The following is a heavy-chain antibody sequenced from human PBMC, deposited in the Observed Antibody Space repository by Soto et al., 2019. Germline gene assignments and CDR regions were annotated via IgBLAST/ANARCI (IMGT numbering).Heavy chain of an antibody. CDR1: GVSISNSSYC. Sequence: SETQSLSYPFSGVSISNSSYCWVWIRQPPGKGLEWIGSIYYSGSTYYNPSLKSRVTISVDTSKNQFSLKLSSVTAADTAVYYCARHAGSHFDYWGQGTLVTVSS. CDR2: IYYSGST. V-gene: IGHV4-39*01. D-gene: IGHD3-10*01. J-gene: IGHJ4*02. CDR3: ARHAGSHFDY.